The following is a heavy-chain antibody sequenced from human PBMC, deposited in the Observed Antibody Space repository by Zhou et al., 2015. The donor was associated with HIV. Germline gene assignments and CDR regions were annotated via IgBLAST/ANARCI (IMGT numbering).Heavy chain of an antibody. Sequence: QVHLVQSGAEVKKPGASVKVSCKASGSTFSFHAFHWLRQAPGQSLEWMGWINAGNGNTKYSQDFQDRVTITRDASATAASMELSRLTSEDTAVYYCAVAIGGGSYYYFDNWGQGTLVAVST. V-gene: IGHV1-3*01. CDR1: GSTFSFHA. D-gene: IGHD2-15*01. CDR3: AVAIGGGSYYYFDN. CDR2: INAGNGNT. J-gene: IGHJ4*02.